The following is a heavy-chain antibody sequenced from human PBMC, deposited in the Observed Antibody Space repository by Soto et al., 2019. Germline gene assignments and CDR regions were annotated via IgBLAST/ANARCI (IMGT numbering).Heavy chain of an antibody. D-gene: IGHD3-3*01. CDR2: IYTSGST. CDR3: ARENLRFLEWLSQAPYYYGMDV. CDR1: GYSMTSGFY. Sequence: SETLSLTCTVSGYSMTSGFYWAWIRQPPGKGLEWIGRIYTSGSTNYNPSLKSRVTMSVDTSKNHFSPKLSSVTAADTAVYYCARENLRFLEWLSQAPYYYGMDVWGQGTTVTVSS. V-gene: IGHV4-38-2*02. J-gene: IGHJ6*02.